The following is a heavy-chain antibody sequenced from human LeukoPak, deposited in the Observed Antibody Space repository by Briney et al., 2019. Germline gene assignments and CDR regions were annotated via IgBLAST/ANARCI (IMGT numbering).Heavy chain of an antibody. CDR1: GFTFSSYA. D-gene: IGHD6-19*01. J-gene: IGHJ3*02. Sequence: GGSLRLSCAASGFTFSSYAMHWVRQAPGKGLEWVAVISYDGSNKYYADSVKGRFTISRDNSKNTLYLQMNSLRAEDTAVYYCARWGAVGGLDAFDIWGQGTMVTVSS. CDR2: ISYDGSNK. V-gene: IGHV3-30-3*01. CDR3: ARWGAVGGLDAFDI.